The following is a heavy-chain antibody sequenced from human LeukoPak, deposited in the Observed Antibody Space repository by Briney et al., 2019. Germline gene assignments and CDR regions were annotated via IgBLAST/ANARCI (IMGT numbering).Heavy chain of an antibody. CDR3: AREGECSGASCHQFDF. V-gene: IGHV3-11*06. CDR2: ISTSSSYT. D-gene: IGHD2-15*01. Sequence: GGSLRLSCAASGFIFRDYYMSCVRQAPGKGLEWVSYISTSSSYTNYADSVKGRSTISRDNAKNSLFLQMNSLRAEDTAVYYCAREGECSGASCHQFDFWGQGTLVTVSS. CDR1: GFIFRDYY. J-gene: IGHJ4*02.